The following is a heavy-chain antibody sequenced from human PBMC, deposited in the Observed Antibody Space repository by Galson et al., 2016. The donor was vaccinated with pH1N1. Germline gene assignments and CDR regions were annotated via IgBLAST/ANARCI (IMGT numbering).Heavy chain of an antibody. Sequence: ETLSLTCAVFGDSICSGYYWGWIRQPPGKGLEWIGSKFQSGNTQYNPSLKSRVTMSTDMSKNQFSLKLRSVTAADTAVYYCAGSPLAYCGGVCPQDAFDIWGQGTLVTVSS. CDR2: KFQSGNT. V-gene: IGHV4-38-2*01. CDR3: AGSPLAYCGGVCPQDAFDI. J-gene: IGHJ3*02. CDR1: GDSICSGYY. D-gene: IGHD2-21*02.